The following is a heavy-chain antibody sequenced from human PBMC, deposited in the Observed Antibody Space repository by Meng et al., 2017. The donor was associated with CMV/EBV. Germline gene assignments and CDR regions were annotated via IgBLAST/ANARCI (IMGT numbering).Heavy chain of an antibody. V-gene: IGHV3-30*02. CDR2: IRYDGSNK. CDR1: GFTFSSYG. Sequence: GGSLRLSCAASGFTFSSYGMHWVRQAPGKGLEWVAFIRYDGSNKYYADSVKGRFTISRDNSKNTLYLQMNSLRAEDTVVYYCAKASRWGDLFYGMDVWGQGTTVTVSS. CDR3: AKASRWGDLFYGMDV. D-gene: IGHD6-13*01. J-gene: IGHJ6*02.